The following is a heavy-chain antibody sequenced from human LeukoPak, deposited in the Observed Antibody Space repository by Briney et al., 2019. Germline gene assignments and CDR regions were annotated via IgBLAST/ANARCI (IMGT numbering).Heavy chain of an antibody. D-gene: IGHD6-13*01. V-gene: IGHV3-23*01. J-gene: IGHJ4*02. CDR3: ARGARIAAAGSGGQDY. CDR1: GFTFSSYA. CDR2: ISGSGGST. Sequence: GGSLRLSCAASGFTFSSYAMSWVRQAPGKGLEWVSAISGSGGSTYYADSVKGRFTISRDNSKNTLYLQMNSLRAEDTAVYYCARGARIAAAGSGGQDYWGQGTLVTVSS.